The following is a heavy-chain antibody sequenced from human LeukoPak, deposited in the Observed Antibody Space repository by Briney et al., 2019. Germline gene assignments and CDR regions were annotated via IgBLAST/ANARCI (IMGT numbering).Heavy chain of an antibody. CDR1: GFTFSSYS. D-gene: IGHD3-22*01. J-gene: IGHJ4*02. CDR2: ISSSSSYI. Sequence: TGGSLRLSCAASGFTFSSYSMNWVRQAPGKGLEWVSSISSSSSYIYYADSVKGRFTISRDNAKNSLYLQMNSLRAEDTAVYYCARDKRYYYDSSGYYYGDYYLDYWGQGTLVTVSS. CDR3: ARDKRYYYDSSGYYYGDYYLDY. V-gene: IGHV3-21*01.